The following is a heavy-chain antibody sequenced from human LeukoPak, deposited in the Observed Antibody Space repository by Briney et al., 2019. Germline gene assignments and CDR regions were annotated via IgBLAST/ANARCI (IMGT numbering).Heavy chain of an antibody. J-gene: IGHJ3*02. CDR2: IYQSGST. V-gene: IGHV4-30-2*01. Sequence: PSQTLSLTCSVSGGFISSGGYSWSWIRQPPGKGLEWIGYIYQSGSTYYKPSLKSRVTISVDRSKNQFSLRVNSVAAADTAVYYCARGPVGYKSGFLAFDTWGQGTTVTVSS. D-gene: IGHD5-18*01. CDR3: ARGPVGYKSGFLAFDT. CDR1: GGFISSGGYS.